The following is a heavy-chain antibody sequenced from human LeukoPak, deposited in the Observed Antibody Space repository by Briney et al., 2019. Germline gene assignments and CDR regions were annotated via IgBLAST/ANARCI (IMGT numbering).Heavy chain of an antibody. CDR3: ARLFFSSGPSVGD. V-gene: IGHV4-30-2*01. CDR1: GGSISSGGYY. J-gene: IGHJ4*02. Sequence: PSQTLSLTCTVSGGSISSGGYYWSWIRQPPGKGLEWIGYIYHSGSTYYNPSLKSRVTISVDRSKNQFSLKLSSVTAADTAVYYCARLFFSSGPSVGDWGQGTLVTVSS. D-gene: IGHD3-22*01. CDR2: IYHSGST.